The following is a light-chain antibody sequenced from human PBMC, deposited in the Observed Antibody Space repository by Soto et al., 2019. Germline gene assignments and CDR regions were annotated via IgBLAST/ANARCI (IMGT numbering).Light chain of an antibody. CDR3: QQYNNWPLYT. Sequence: EIVMTQSPATLSVSPGERATLSCSASQSVSSNLAWYQQKPGQAPRLLIYGASTSATGIPARFSCSVSGTEFTLTISSLQSEDFAVYYCQQYNNWPLYTFGQGTKLEIK. J-gene: IGKJ2*01. CDR1: QSVSSN. V-gene: IGKV3-15*01. CDR2: GAS.